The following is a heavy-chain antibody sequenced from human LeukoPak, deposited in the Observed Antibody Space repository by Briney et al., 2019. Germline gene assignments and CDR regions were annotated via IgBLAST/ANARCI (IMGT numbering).Heavy chain of an antibody. Sequence: AGGSLRLSCAASGFTFSSYSMYWVRQAPGKGLEWVSSISSSSSYIYYADSVKGRFTISRDNAKNSLYLQMNSLRAEDTAVYYCAREGTYYDFWSGYLTRTLRYYYGMDVWGQGTTVTVSS. V-gene: IGHV3-21*01. J-gene: IGHJ6*02. CDR3: AREGTYYDFWSGYLTRTLRYYYGMDV. D-gene: IGHD3-3*01. CDR2: ISSSSSYI. CDR1: GFTFSSYS.